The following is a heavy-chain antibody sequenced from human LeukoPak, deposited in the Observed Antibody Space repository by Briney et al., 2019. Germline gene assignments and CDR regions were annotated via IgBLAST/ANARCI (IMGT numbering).Heavy chain of an antibody. V-gene: IGHV3-30*18. CDR3: AKDGRSYSSGWPPFDY. CDR2: ISYDGSNK. D-gene: IGHD6-19*01. Sequence: GRSLRLSCAASGFTFSSYGMHWVRQAPGKGLEWVAVISYDGSNKYYADSVKGRFTISRDNSKNTLYLQMNSLRAEDTAVYHCAKDGRSYSSGWPPFDYWDQGALVTVSS. J-gene: IGHJ4*02. CDR1: GFTFSSYG.